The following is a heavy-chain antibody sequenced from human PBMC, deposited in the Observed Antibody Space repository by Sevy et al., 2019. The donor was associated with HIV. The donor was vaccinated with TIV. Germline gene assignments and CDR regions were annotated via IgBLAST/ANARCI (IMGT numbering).Heavy chain of an antibody. CDR1: GYTFTSYD. V-gene: IGHV1-8*01. J-gene: IGHJ4*02. CDR2: MNPNSGNT. Sequence: ASVKVSCKASGYTFTSYDINWVRQATGQGLEWMGWMNPNSGNTGYAQKFQGRVTMTRNTSISKAYMELSSLRSEDTAVYYCARVDRSDYVWGSYRPFDYWGQGTLVTVSS. CDR3: ARVDRSDYVWGSYRPFDY. D-gene: IGHD3-16*02.